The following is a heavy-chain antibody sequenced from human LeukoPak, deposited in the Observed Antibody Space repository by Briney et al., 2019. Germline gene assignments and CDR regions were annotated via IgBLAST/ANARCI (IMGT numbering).Heavy chain of an antibody. Sequence: GASVKVSCKASGYTFTSYYMHWVRQAPGPGLEWMGIINPSGGSTSYAQKFQGRVTMTRDTSTSTVYMELSSLRSEDTAVYYCARGGPIAAAGTHKDGMDVWGQGTTVTVSS. V-gene: IGHV1-46*01. CDR3: ARGGPIAAAGTHKDGMDV. J-gene: IGHJ6*02. CDR2: INPSGGST. D-gene: IGHD6-13*01. CDR1: GYTFTSYY.